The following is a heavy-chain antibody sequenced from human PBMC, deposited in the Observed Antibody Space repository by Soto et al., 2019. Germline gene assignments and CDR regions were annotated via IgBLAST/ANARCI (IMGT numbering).Heavy chain of an antibody. D-gene: IGHD3-10*02. CDR1: GFTFSSYA. Sequence: GGSLRLSCAASGFTFSSYAMHWVRQAPGKGLEWVAVISYDGSNKYYADSVKGRFTISRDNSKNTLYLQMNSLRAEDTAVYYCARPYTLFGELLSYFDYWGQGTLVTVSS. CDR3: ARPYTLFGELLSYFDY. J-gene: IGHJ4*02. CDR2: ISYDGSNK. V-gene: IGHV3-30-3*01.